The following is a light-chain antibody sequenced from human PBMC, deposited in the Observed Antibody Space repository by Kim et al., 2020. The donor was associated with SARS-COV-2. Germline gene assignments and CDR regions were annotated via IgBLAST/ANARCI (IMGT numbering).Light chain of an antibody. CDR1: EGLSWY. J-gene: IGKJ2*01. CDR2: STS. V-gene: IGKV1-9*01. Sequence: TQLTQSPSSLAASVGDRVTITCQASEGLSWYLAWYQQKPGKAPRLLIHSTSTLQRGVPSRFRATGTGTEFALTISGLHPDDFGTYYCQQLRTYPYTCGQGTKLEI. CDR3: QQLRTYPYT.